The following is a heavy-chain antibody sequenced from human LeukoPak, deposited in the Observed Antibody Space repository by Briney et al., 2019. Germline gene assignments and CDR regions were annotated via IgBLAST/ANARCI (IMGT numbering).Heavy chain of an antibody. CDR1: GFTFSSYS. D-gene: IGHD5-18*01. CDR2: ISSSSSTI. J-gene: IGHJ4*02. Sequence: GGSLRLSCAAPGFTFSSYSMNWVRQAPGKGLEWVSYISSSSSTIHYADSVKGRFTISRDNAKNSLYLQMNSLRAEDTAVYYCARDGRGYSYGYPLDSWGQGTLVTVSS. V-gene: IGHV3-48*01. CDR3: ARDGRGYSYGYPLDS.